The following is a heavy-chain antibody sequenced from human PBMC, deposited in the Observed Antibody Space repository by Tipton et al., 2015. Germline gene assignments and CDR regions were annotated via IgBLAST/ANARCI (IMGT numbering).Heavy chain of an antibody. D-gene: IGHD4-23*01. Sequence: TLSLTCTVSGGSISSSSYYWGWIRQPPGKGLEWIGSIYYSGSTYYNPSLKSRVTISVDTSKNQFSLKLSSVTAADTAVYYCARALFYGGNTDWYFDLWGRGTLVTVSS. CDR1: GGSISSSSYY. CDR2: IYYSGST. V-gene: IGHV4-39*07. CDR3: ARALFYGGNTDWYFDL. J-gene: IGHJ2*01.